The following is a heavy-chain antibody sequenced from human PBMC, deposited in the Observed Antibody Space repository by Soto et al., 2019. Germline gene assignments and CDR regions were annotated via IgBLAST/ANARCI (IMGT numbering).Heavy chain of an antibody. D-gene: IGHD7-27*01. J-gene: IGHJ4*02. CDR1: GFTFDDYA. Sequence: GGSLRLSCAASGFTFDDYAMHWVRQAPGKGLEWVSGISWNSGSIGYADSVKGRFTISRDNAKNSLYLQMNSLRAEDTALYYCAKDPNGVPSGFDYWGQGTLVTVSS. V-gene: IGHV3-9*01. CDR3: AKDPNGVPSGFDY. CDR2: ISWNSGSI.